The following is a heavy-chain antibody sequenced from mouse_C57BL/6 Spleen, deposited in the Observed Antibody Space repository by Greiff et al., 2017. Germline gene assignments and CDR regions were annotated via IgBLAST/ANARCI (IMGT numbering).Heavy chain of an antibody. Sequence: VQLQESGPGLVQPSQSLSITCTVSGFSLTSYGVHWVRQSPGKGLEWLGVIWSGGSTDYNVAFISRLSISKDNSKSQVFFKMNSLQADDTAIYYCARKGDYGSSYEGYAMDYWGQGTSVTVSS. J-gene: IGHJ4*01. CDR2: IWSGGST. CDR3: ARKGDYGSSYEGYAMDY. V-gene: IGHV2-2*01. CDR1: GFSLTSYG. D-gene: IGHD1-1*01.